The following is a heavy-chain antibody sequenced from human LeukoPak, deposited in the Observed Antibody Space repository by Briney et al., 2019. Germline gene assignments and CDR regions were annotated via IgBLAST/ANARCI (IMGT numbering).Heavy chain of an antibody. V-gene: IGHV4-34*01. J-gene: IGHJ4*02. Sequence: SETLSLTCAVYGGSFSGYYWSWIRQPPGKGLEWIGEINHSGTTNYNPSLKSRVTISVDTSQNQFSLKLSSVTAADTAVYYCASRHLGYCTGGVCPYFDYWGQGTLVTVSS. CDR2: INHSGTT. CDR3: ASRHLGYCTGGVCPYFDY. CDR1: GGSFSGYY. D-gene: IGHD2-8*02.